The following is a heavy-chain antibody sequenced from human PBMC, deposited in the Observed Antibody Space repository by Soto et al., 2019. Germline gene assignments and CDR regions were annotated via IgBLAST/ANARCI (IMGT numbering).Heavy chain of an antibody. Sequence: PSATQALTCTFCGDSINTYYLRLIRQPPGKGLEWIGHIYRSGTTRYNPSVKSRVTISVDTSKNQFSLKLSSVTAADSSVYYCARVQMATIYFDYWGQRIQVTVSS. J-gene: IGHJ4*02. CDR3: ARVQMATIYFDY. D-gene: IGHD5-12*01. CDR1: GDSINTYY. V-gene: IGHV4-59*01. CDR2: IYRSGTT.